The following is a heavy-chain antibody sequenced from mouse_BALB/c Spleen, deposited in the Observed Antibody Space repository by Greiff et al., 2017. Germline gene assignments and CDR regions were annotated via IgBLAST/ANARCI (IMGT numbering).Heavy chain of an antibody. CDR1: GFAFSSYD. CDR2: ISSGGGST. V-gene: IGHV5-12-1*01. J-gene: IGHJ1*01. Sequence: EVQVVESGGGLVKPGGSLKLSCAASGFAFSSYDMSWVRQTPEKRLEWVAYISSGGGSTYYPDTVKGRFTISRDNAKNTLYLQMSSLKSEDTAMYYCARHPTRYFDVWGAGTTVTVSS. CDR3: ARHPTRYFDV.